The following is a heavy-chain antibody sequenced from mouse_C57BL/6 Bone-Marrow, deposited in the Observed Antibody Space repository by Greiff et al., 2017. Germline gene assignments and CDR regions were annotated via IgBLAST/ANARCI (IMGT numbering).Heavy chain of an antibody. CDR3: ARERRSDWYFDV. CDR1: GYAFSSSW. V-gene: IGHV1-82*01. CDR2: IYPGDGDT. J-gene: IGHJ1*03. Sequence: VQLQQSGPELVKPGASVKISCKASGYAFSSSWMNWVKQRPGKGLEWIGRIYPGDGDTNYNGKFKGKATLTADKSSSTAYMQLSSLTSEDSAVYFWARERRSDWYFDVWGTRTTVTVSS.